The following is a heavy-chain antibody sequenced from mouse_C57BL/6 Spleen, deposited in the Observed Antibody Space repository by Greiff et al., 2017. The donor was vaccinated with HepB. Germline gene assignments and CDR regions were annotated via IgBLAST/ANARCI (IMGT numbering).Heavy chain of an antibody. J-gene: IGHJ2*01. D-gene: IGHD1-1*01. Sequence: EVQLQQSGPELVKPGASVKMSCKASGYTFTDYNMHWVKQSHGKSLEWIGYINPNNGGTSYNQKFKGKATLTVNKSSSTAYMELRSLTSEDSAVYYCARGGYYGHYFDYWGQGTTLTVSS. CDR3: ARGGYYGHYFDY. CDR1: GYTFTDYN. V-gene: IGHV1-22*01. CDR2: INPNNGGT.